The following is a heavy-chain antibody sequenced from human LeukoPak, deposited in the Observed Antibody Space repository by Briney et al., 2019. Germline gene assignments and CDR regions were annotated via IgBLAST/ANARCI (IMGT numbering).Heavy chain of an antibody. CDR2: IIPIFGTA. Sequence: SVKVSGKASGGTFSSYAISWVRQAPGQGLEWMGGIIPIFGTANYAQKFQGRVTITTDESTSTAYMELSSLRSEDTAVYYCARAGRGTTGTTVDYWGQGTLVTVSS. V-gene: IGHV1-69*05. CDR3: ARAGRGTTGTTVDY. D-gene: IGHD1-1*01. CDR1: GGTFSSYA. J-gene: IGHJ4*02.